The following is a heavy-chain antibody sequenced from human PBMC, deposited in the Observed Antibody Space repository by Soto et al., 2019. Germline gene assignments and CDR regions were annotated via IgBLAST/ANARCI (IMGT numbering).Heavy chain of an antibody. J-gene: IGHJ6*02. CDR3: ARDLRFRGFYGMDV. CDR2: IYYSGST. CDR1: GGSISSGDYY. D-gene: IGHD3-10*01. V-gene: IGHV4-30-4*01. Sequence: SETLSLTCTVSGGSISSGDYYWSWIRQPPGKGLEWIGYIYYSGSTYYNPSLKSRVTISVDTSKNEFSLKLSSVTAADTAVYYCARDLRFRGFYGMDVWGQGTTVTVSS.